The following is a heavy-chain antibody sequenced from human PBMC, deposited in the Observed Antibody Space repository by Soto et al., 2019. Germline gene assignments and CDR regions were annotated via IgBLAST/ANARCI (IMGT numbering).Heavy chain of an antibody. V-gene: IGHV3-30*18. CDR3: AKDMEDSSSWYFPSMDV. J-gene: IGHJ6*02. CDR1: GFTFSSYG. Sequence: PGGSLRLSCAASGFTFSSYGMHWVRQAPGKGLELVAVISYDGSNKYYADSVKGRFTISRDNSKNTLYLQMNSLRAEDTAVYYCAKDMEDSSSWYFPSMDVWGQRTTVTVSS. CDR2: ISYDGSNK. D-gene: IGHD6-13*01.